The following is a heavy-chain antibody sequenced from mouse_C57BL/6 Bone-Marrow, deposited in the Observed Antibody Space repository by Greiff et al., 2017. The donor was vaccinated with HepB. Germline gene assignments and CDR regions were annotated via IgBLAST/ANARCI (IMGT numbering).Heavy chain of an antibody. J-gene: IGHJ3*01. CDR3: ARGITTEAY. CDR2: IWSGGST. D-gene: IGHD1-1*01. Sequence: VQLQQSGPGLVQPSQSLSITCTASGFSLTSYGVHWVRQSPGKGLEWLGVIWSGGSTDYNAAFISSLSISKDNSKSKVFFKMNSLQADDTAIYYCARGITTEAYWGQGTLVTVSA. V-gene: IGHV2-2*01. CDR1: GFSLTSYG.